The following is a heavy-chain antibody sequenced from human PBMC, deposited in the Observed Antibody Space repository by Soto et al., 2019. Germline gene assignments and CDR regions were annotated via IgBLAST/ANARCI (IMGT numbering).Heavy chain of an antibody. CDR1: GFTFSGYG. Sequence: GGSLRLSCAASGFTFSGYGMHWVRQARGKGLEWVAVIWCDGSNKYYADSVTGRFTISRDKSKNTLYLQMHSLRAEDTAVYYCAREFGAVAGPRYYFDYWGQGTLVTVSS. CDR2: IWCDGSNK. J-gene: IGHJ4*02. D-gene: IGHD6-19*01. V-gene: IGHV3-33*01. CDR3: AREFGAVAGPRYYFDY.